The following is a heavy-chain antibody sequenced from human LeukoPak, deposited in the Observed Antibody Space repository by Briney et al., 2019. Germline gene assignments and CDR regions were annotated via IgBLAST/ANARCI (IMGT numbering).Heavy chain of an antibody. Sequence: PGGSLRLSCAGSGFTFNDHAMSWVRQAPGKGLEWVSNIRANGVDTHYADSAKGRFTISRDNSKKTLYLEMNSLRAEDTAVYYCAKGGYTSWFDPWGQGTLVTVSS. V-gene: IGHV3-23*01. CDR1: GFTFNDHA. J-gene: IGHJ5*02. CDR2: IRANGVDT. D-gene: IGHD2-15*01. CDR3: AKGGYTSWFDP.